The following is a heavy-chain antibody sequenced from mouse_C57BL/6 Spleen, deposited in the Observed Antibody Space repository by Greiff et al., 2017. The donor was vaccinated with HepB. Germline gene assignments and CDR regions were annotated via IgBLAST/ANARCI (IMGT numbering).Heavy chain of an antibody. CDR3: ARDETGTIDY. D-gene: IGHD4-1*01. V-gene: IGHV1-12*01. CDR1: GYTFTSYN. J-gene: IGHJ2*01. Sequence: QVQLQQSGAELVRPGASVKMSCKASGYTFTSYNMHWVKQTPRQGLECIGAIYPGNGDTSSNQKFKGKATLAVDTSSSTSYMQLSSLTSEYSAVYFCARDETGTIDYWGQGTTLTVSS. CDR2: IYPGNGDT.